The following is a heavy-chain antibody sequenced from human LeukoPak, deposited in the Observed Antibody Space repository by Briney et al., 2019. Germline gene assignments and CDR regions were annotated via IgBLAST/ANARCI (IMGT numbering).Heavy chain of an antibody. J-gene: IGHJ4*02. CDR1: GYTFTGYY. CDR2: INPNSGGT. Sequence: ASVKVSCKASGYTFTGYYMHWVRQAPGQGLEWMGWINPNSGGTNYAQKFQGRVTMTRDTSISTAYMELRSLRSDDTAVYYCAREENILTGYFDYWGQGTLVTVSS. CDR3: AREENILTGYFDY. D-gene: IGHD3-9*01. V-gene: IGHV1-2*02.